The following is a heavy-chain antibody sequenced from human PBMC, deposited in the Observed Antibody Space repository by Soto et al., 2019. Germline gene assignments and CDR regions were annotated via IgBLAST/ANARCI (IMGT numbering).Heavy chain of an antibody. V-gene: IGHV3-21*04. J-gene: IGHJ4*02. D-gene: IGHD3-9*01. CDR3: AKVTGYYMDH. Sequence: EVQVVESGGGLVKPGGSLRLSCAASGFTFSSHSMNWVRQAPGKGLEWVSTISSSSTYIYYADSVKGRFTISRDNAKNSLYLRMNGRRVEDTAVYYCAKVTGYYMDHWGQGNVVTVSS. CDR2: ISSSSTYI. CDR1: GFTFSSHS.